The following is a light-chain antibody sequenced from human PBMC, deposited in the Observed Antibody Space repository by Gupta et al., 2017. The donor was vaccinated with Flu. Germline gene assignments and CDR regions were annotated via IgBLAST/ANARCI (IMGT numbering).Light chain of an antibody. CDR2: DVS. CDR3: SSYTSSTTLL. J-gene: IGLJ2*01. V-gene: IGLV2-14*01. Sequence: QSAMTQPGSVSGSPGPSINISCTGTSSEVGAYNFISWYQHHPDKVPKLMIYDVSDRPSGVSTRFSVSKSGNPASLTISALEAEDDADYYFSSYTSSTTLLFGGGTKLTVL. CDR1: SSEVGAYNF.